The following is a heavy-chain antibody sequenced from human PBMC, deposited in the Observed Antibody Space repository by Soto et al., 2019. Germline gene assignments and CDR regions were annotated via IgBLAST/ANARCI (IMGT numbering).Heavy chain of an antibody. CDR3: TTALGRVPTIT. D-gene: IGHD5-12*01. Sequence: EEQLVESGGGLVKPGWSLRLSCAASGFTFSTSIMNWVRQAPGTGLEWVSSMTSSSSHMFYADSVKGRFTISRDNARNSLYLQMNSLRAEDTAIYYCTTALGRVPTITWGQGTLVTVSS. V-gene: IGHV3-21*06. CDR2: MTSSSSHM. J-gene: IGHJ4*02. CDR1: GFTFSTSI.